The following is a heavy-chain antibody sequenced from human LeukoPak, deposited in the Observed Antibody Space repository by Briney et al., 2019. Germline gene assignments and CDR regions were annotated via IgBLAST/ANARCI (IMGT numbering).Heavy chain of an antibody. V-gene: IGHV4-39*07. CDR3: ARMGAIAGASANVDF. Sequence: SETLSLTCTVSGGSISSSSYYWGWIRQPPGTGLEWLGSIYYSGSTYYNPSLKSRVTISVDTSKNQFSLRLNSVTTADTAVYYCARMGAIAGASANVDFWGQGTLVTVSS. D-gene: IGHD4/OR15-4a*01. CDR2: IYYSGST. J-gene: IGHJ4*02. CDR1: GGSISSSSYY.